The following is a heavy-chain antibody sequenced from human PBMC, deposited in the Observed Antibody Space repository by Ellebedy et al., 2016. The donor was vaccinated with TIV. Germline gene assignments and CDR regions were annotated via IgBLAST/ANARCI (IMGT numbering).Heavy chain of an antibody. Sequence: ASVKVSXXASGYTFTSYAMHWVRQAPGQRLEWMGWINAGNGNTKYSQKFQGRVTMTRDTSTSTVYMELSSLRSEDTAVYYCARAVAGTVHDYWGQGTLVTVSS. CDR3: ARAVAGTVHDY. V-gene: IGHV1-3*01. CDR1: GYTFTSYA. CDR2: INAGNGNT. D-gene: IGHD6-19*01. J-gene: IGHJ4*02.